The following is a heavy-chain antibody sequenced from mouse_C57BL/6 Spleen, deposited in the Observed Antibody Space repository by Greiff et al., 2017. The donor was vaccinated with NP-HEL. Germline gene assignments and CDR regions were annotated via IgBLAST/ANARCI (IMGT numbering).Heavy chain of an antibody. D-gene: IGHD3-2*02. CDR2: IYPGDGDT. CDR3: ARDSSGAHYFDY. V-gene: IGHV1-82*01. CDR1: GYAFSSSW. J-gene: IGHJ2*01. Sequence: VQLQQSGPELVKPGASVKISCKASGYAFSSSWMNWVKQRPGKGLEWIGRIYPGDGDTNYNGKFKGKATLTADKSSSTAYMQLSSLTSEDSAVYFCARDSSGAHYFDYWGQGTTLTVSS.